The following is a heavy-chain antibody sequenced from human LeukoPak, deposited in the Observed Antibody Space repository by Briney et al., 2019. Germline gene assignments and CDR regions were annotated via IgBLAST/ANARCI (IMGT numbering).Heavy chain of an antibody. CDR3: ARESRVGEFRSYFDY. CDR2: IYYSGST. J-gene: IGHJ4*02. CDR1: GGSISSSNSY. V-gene: IGHV4-39*07. D-gene: IGHD3-10*01. Sequence: PSETLSLTCSVSGGSISSSNSYWGWIRQSPGKGLEWIGSIYYSGSTYYNPSLKSRVTISVDTSKNQFSLKLSSVTAADTAVYYCARESRVGEFRSYFDYWGQGTLVTVSS.